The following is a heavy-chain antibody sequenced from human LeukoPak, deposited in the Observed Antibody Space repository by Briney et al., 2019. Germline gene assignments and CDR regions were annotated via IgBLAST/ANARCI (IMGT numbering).Heavy chain of an antibody. CDR1: GYTFTSYG. CDR2: NSAYNGNT. D-gene: IGHD6-13*01. J-gene: IGHJ4*02. Sequence: GASVKVSCKASGYTFTSYGISWVRQATGQGLEWMGWNSAYNGNTNYAQKLQGRVTMTTDTSTSTAYMELRSLRSDDTAVYYCARERAYSSSWYSRENYFDYWGQGTLVTVSS. V-gene: IGHV1-18*01. CDR3: ARERAYSSSWYSRENYFDY.